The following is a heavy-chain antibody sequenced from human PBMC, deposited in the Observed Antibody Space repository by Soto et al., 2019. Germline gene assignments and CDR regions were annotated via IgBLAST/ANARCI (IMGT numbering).Heavy chain of an antibody. CDR3: ARLETGRVVTRPNWLDP. Sequence: GSLRLSCVVSGFSFSSYGMHWVRQAPGKGLEWVAVISYDGSNKYYADSVKGRFTISRDNSKNTLYLQMNSLRSGDTAVYYCARLETGRVVTRPNWLDPWGQGTLVTVSS. V-gene: IGHV3-30*03. CDR1: GFSFSSYG. D-gene: IGHD2-21*02. CDR2: ISYDGSNK. J-gene: IGHJ5*02.